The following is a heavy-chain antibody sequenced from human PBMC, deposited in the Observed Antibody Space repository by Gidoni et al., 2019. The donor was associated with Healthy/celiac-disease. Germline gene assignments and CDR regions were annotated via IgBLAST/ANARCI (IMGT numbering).Heavy chain of an antibody. D-gene: IGHD2-21*02. Sequence: QVQLVQSGAEVKKPGASVKVSCKASGYTFTSYAMHWVRHAPGQRLEWMGWINAGNGNTKYSQKFQGRVTITRDTSASTAYMELSSLRSEDTAVYYCARDASGLGGDSPPRYYDYGMDVWGQGTTVTVSS. V-gene: IGHV1-3*01. CDR1: GYTFTSYA. J-gene: IGHJ6*02. CDR3: ARDASGLGGDSPPRYYDYGMDV. CDR2: INAGNGNT.